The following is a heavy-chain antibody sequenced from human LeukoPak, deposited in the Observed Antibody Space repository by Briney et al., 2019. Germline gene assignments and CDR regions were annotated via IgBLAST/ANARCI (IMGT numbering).Heavy chain of an antibody. V-gene: IGHV4-34*01. J-gene: IGHJ5*02. CDR1: GGSFSGYY. CDR3: ARGPIAATSNWFDP. D-gene: IGHD6-25*01. CDR2: INHSGST. Sequence: PSETLSLTCAVYGGSFSGYYWGWIRQPPGKGLEWIGEINHSGSTNYNPSLKSRVTISVDTSKNQFSLKLSSVTAADTAVYYRARGPIAATSNWFDPWGQGTLVTVSS.